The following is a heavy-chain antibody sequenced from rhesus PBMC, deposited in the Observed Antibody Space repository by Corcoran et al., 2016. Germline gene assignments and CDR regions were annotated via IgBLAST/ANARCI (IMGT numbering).Heavy chain of an antibody. J-gene: IGHJ6*01. CDR2: ISGSGGST. CDR3: ARDYYGFNS. V-gene: IGHV4-173*01. CDR1: GGSITSNY. Sequence: QLQLQESGPELVKPSGTLSLTCAVSGGSITSNYWSWIRQPPGKGLEWIGHISGSGGSTDYNPSLKSRVTIATDTAKKQVSLKLSSVTAADTAIYYCARDYYGFNSRGQGVVVTVSS.